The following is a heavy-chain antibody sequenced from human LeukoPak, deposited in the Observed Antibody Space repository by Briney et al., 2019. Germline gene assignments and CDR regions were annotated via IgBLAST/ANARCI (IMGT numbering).Heavy chain of an antibody. CDR3: ARQSESTYDNSKLWPDAVDV. CDR1: GGSMSRYY. J-gene: IGHJ3*01. CDR2: IYYTGTA. Sequence: PSETLSLTCTVSGGSMSRYYWSWIRQSPGMELESIGYIYYTGTANYNPSLKSRVTISVDTSNNQFSLKLTSVTAADTAVYYCARQSESTYDNSKLWPDAVDVWGQGTMVTVSS. D-gene: IGHD2-21*01. V-gene: IGHV4-59*08.